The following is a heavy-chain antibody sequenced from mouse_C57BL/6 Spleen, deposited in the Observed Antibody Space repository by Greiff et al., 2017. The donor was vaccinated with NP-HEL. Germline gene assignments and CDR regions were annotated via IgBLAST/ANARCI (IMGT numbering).Heavy chain of an antibody. V-gene: IGHV1-64*01. Sequence: VQLQQPGAELVKPGASVKLSCKASGYTFTSYWMHWVKQRPGQGLEWIGMIHPNSGSTNYNEKFKSKATLTVDKSSSTAYMQLSSLTSEDSAVYYCANIYYDYDDAWFAYWGQGTLVTVSA. J-gene: IGHJ3*01. CDR1: GYTFTSYW. D-gene: IGHD2-4*01. CDR3: ANIYYDYDDAWFAY. CDR2: IHPNSGST.